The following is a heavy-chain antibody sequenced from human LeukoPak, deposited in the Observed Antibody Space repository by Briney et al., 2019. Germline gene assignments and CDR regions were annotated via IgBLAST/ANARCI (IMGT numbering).Heavy chain of an antibody. CDR2: INPSGGST. CDR1: GYTFTSYY. D-gene: IGHD3-10*01. Sequence: ASVKVSCKASGYTFTSYYMHWVRQAPGQGLEWMGIINPSGGSTTYAQKFQGRVTMTEDTSTDTVYMELSSLRSEDTAVYYCATDRITMGDYWGQGTLVTVSS. V-gene: IGHV1-46*01. CDR3: ATDRITMGDY. J-gene: IGHJ4*02.